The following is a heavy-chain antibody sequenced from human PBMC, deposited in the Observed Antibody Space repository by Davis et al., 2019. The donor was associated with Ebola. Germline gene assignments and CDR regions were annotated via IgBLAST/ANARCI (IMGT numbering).Heavy chain of an antibody. Sequence: HSQTLSLTCAISGDSVSSAGWNWIRQSPSRGLEWLGRTYYSSKWFNHYAESVKSRITINSDTSKNQFSLQLKSVTPEDTAVYYCARGWLRSGFDYWGQGAPVTVSS. CDR3: ARGWLRSGFDY. J-gene: IGHJ4*02. V-gene: IGHV6-1*01. D-gene: IGHD5-12*01. CDR1: GDSVSSAG. CDR2: TYYSSKWFN.